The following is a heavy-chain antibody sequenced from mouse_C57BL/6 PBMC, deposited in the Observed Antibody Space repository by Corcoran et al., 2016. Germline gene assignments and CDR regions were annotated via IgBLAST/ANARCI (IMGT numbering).Heavy chain of an antibody. CDR1: GYAFSSYW. J-gene: IGHJ1*03. Sequence: QVQLQQSGAELVKPGASVKISCKASGYAFSSYWMNWVKQRPGKGLEWIGQIYPGDGDTNYNGKFKGKATLTADNSSSTAYMQLSSLTSEDSAVYFCAREAYYYGSSYWYFDVCGTGTTVTVSS. D-gene: IGHD1-1*01. CDR2: IYPGDGDT. CDR3: AREAYYYGSSYWYFDV. V-gene: IGHV1-80*01.